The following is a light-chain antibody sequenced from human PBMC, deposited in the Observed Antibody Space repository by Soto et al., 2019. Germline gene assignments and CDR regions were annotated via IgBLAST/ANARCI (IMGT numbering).Light chain of an antibody. CDR1: QSVNNNY. CDR2: GAS. J-gene: IGKJ1*01. Sequence: EIVLTQSPGTLSLSPGEGATLSCRASQSVNNNYLAWYQQKPGQSPRLLIYGASIRATAIPDRFSGSGSGTDFTLTISRLEPEDFAVYYCQQYGSSPQTFGQGTKVDNK. V-gene: IGKV3-20*01. CDR3: QQYGSSPQT.